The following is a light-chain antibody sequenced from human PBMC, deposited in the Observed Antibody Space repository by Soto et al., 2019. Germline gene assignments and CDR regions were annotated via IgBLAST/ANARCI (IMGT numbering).Light chain of an antibody. CDR1: QSVRNNN. CDR2: GAS. Sequence: EIVLTQSPGTLSLSPGERATLSCRASQSVRNNNLDWYQQKPGQAPRLLIYGASIRATGIPDRFSGSGSGTDFTLTISSLEPEDFAVYYCQQLTDWPPQWTFGQGTKVDIK. J-gene: IGKJ1*01. CDR3: QQLTDWPPQWT. V-gene: IGKV3D-20*02.